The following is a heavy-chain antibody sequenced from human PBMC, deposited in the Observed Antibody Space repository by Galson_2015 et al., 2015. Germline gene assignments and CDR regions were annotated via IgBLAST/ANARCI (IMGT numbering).Heavy chain of an antibody. J-gene: IGHJ4*02. V-gene: IGHV1-46*01. D-gene: IGHD1-26*01. CDR1: GYSFTSYY. CDR2: INPSGGST. CDR3: ARVSGSYTHFDY. Sequence: SVKVSCKASGYSFTSYYMYWVRQAPGQGLEWMGIINPSGGSTTYAQRFQGRLTMTRDTSTTTVYMELSSLRSEDTAVYYCARVSGSYTHFDYWAREPWSPSPQ.